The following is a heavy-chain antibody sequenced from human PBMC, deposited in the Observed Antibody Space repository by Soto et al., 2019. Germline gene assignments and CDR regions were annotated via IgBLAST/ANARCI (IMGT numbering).Heavy chain of an antibody. CDR3: ASDLNWPNF. D-gene: IGHD1-20*01. V-gene: IGHV3-21*01. Sequence: PGGSLRLSCAASGFTFSSYSVNWVRQAPGKGLEWVSSISSSSNYIYYADSVKGRFTISRDNAKNSLYLEMNSLRAEDTAVYFCASDLNWPNFWGQGSLVTVSS. CDR1: GFTFSSYS. J-gene: IGHJ4*02. CDR2: ISSSSNYI.